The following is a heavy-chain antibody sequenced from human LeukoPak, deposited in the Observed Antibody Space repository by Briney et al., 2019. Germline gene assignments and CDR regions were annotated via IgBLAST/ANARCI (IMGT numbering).Heavy chain of an antibody. Sequence: PSETLSLTCTVSGGSISSYYWSWIRQPPGKGLEWIGYIYTSGSTNYNPSLKSRVTISVDTSKNQFSLKLSSVTAADTAVYYCARDTYCTNGVCYPGGFDYWGQGTLVTVSS. CDR1: GGSISSYY. CDR3: ARDTYCTNGVCYPGGFDY. D-gene: IGHD2-8*01. V-gene: IGHV4-4*09. J-gene: IGHJ4*02. CDR2: IYTSGST.